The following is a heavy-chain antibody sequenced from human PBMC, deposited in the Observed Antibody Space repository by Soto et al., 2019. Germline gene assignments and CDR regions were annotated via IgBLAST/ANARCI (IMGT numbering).Heavy chain of an antibody. CDR2: ISYDGSDK. D-gene: IGHD3-22*01. CDR1: GFTFSSYG. Sequence: QVQLVESGGGVVQPGRSLRLSCAASGFTFSSYGMHWVRQAPGKGLEWVALISYDGSDKYSAGSVKGRFTISRDNSKNTLYLQMNSLRAEDTAIYYCAKDLNYYDKSGYLEGTDYWGQGTLVTVSS. V-gene: IGHV3-30*18. CDR3: AKDLNYYDKSGYLEGTDY. J-gene: IGHJ4*02.